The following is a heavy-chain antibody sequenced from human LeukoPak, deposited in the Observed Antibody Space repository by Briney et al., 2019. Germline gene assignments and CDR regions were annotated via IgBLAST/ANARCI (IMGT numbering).Heavy chain of an antibody. Sequence: GGSLRLSCAASGFIFSDSYMTWIRQAPGKGLEWISYISSSGNTIYYADSVKGRFTISRDSAKNSLYLQMSSLRAEDTAVYYCARGSGEFYYDGSGHFDYWGQGTLVTVSS. J-gene: IGHJ4*02. CDR1: GFIFSDSY. V-gene: IGHV3-11*04. CDR2: ISSSGNTI. CDR3: ARGSGEFYYDGSGHFDY. D-gene: IGHD3-22*01.